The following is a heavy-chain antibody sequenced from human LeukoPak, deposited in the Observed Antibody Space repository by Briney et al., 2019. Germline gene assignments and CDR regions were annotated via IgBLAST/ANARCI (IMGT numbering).Heavy chain of an antibody. V-gene: IGHV3-21*01. Sequence: GGSLRLSCAASGSTFSSYSMNWVRQAPGKGLEWVSSISSSSCYIYYADSVKGRFTISRDNAKNSLNLQMNSLRAEDTAVYYCARDYDFWSGYYIDYWGQGTLVTVSS. CDR1: GSTFSSYS. CDR2: ISSSSCYI. CDR3: ARDYDFWSGYYIDY. D-gene: IGHD3-3*01. J-gene: IGHJ4*02.